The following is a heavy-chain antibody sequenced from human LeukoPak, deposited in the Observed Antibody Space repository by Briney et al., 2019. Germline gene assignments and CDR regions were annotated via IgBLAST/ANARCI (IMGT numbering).Heavy chain of an antibody. Sequence: GGSLRLSCAASGFTFDDYAMHWVRQAPGKGLEWVSLISWDGGSTYYADSVKGRFTISRDNSRNTLYLQMNSLRAEDTAVYYCAKEGSGTYYSYWGQGSLVTVSS. V-gene: IGHV3-43D*03. CDR3: AKEGSGTYYSY. CDR1: GFTFDDYA. CDR2: ISWDGGST. D-gene: IGHD3-10*01. J-gene: IGHJ4*02.